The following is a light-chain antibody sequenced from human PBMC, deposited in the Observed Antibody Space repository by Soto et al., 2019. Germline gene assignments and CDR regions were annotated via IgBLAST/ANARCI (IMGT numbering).Light chain of an antibody. CDR2: EVT. J-gene: IGLJ2*01. V-gene: IGLV2-14*01. CDR3: SSYSSSSALAVI. CDR1: NRDVGGYNY. Sequence: QSALAQPASVSGSPGQSITISCAGTNRDVGGYNYVSWYQQYPGKAPKLIIYEVTYRPSGVSHRFSGSKSGNTASLTISGLQAEDEADYYCSSYSSSSALAVIFGGGTKVTVL.